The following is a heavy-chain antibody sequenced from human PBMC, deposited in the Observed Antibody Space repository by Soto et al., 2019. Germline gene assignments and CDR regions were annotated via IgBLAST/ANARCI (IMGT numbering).Heavy chain of an antibody. CDR1: GYTFTGYY. D-gene: IGHD5-18*01. V-gene: IGHV1-2*02. J-gene: IGHJ4*02. Sequence: GASVKVSCKASGYTFTGYYMHWVRQAPGQGLEWMGWINPNSGGTNYAQKFQGRVTMTRDTSISTAYMELSRLRSDDTAVYYCARVNVFGRYKVATAFGYWGQGTLVTVSS. CDR3: ARVNVFGRYKVATAFGY. CDR2: INPNSGGT.